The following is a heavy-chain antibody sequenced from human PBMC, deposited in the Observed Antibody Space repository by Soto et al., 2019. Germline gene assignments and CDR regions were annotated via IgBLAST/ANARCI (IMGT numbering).Heavy chain of an antibody. V-gene: IGHV4-38-2*02. CDR3: ARTENVGYYTF. J-gene: IGHJ4*02. CDR2: IFHTGTT. Sequence: KTSETLSLTCTVSGGSISNGYHWAWIRQPPGMRLEWVASIFHTGTTYYNPSLTSRVTISVDTSKNQFSLKLTSVTAADSAVYYCARTENVGYYTFCGQGTLVTVSS. D-gene: IGHD3-3*01. CDR1: GGSISNGYH.